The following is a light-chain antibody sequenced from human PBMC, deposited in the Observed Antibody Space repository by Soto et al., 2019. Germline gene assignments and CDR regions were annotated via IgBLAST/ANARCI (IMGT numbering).Light chain of an antibody. CDR2: DVS. CDR3: TSYTTPSSYV. Sequence: QSALTHLASVSGSPGQSITISCTGTSSDVGAYNYVSWYQQDPGKAPKVMIYDVSNRPSGVSHRLSASKSGNTASLTISGLQADDEADYYCTSYTTPSSYVFGTVTKVTVL. J-gene: IGLJ1*01. V-gene: IGLV2-14*01. CDR1: SSDVGAYNY.